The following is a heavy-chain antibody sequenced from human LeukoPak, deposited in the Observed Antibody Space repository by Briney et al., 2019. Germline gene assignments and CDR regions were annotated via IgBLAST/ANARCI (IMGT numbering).Heavy chain of an antibody. CDR3: ARDQNGYSYGHLVNWFDP. J-gene: IGHJ5*02. D-gene: IGHD5-18*01. V-gene: IGHV4-39*07. CDR2: IYYSGNT. Sequence: SETLSLTCTVSGDSISSSSYYWGWIRQPPGKGLEWIGSIYYSGNTYSNPSLKSRVTISVDTSKNQVSLKLSSVTAADTAVYYCARDQNGYSYGHLVNWFDPWGQGTLVTVSS. CDR1: GDSISSSSYY.